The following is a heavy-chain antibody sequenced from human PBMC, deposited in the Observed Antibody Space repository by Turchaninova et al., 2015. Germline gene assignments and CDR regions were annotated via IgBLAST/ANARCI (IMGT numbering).Heavy chain of an antibody. J-gene: IGHJ4*02. V-gene: IGHV4-38-2*01. D-gene: IGHD3-9*01. Sequence: QVQLQESGPGLVKTSETLPPTFPASHYSLSSGYYWGWIRPPPGKGLEWVGSIYHGVTTHYNPSLKIRVAMSADTSKNQFSLKLSSVTAADTAVYYCARLYAAMPSILIDYWGQGTLVTVSS. CDR1: HYSLSSGYY. CDR3: ARLYAAMPSILIDY. CDR2: IYHGVTT.